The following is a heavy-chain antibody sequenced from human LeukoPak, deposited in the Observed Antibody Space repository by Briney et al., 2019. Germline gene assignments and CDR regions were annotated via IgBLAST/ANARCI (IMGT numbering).Heavy chain of an antibody. CDR2: IKSKTDGGTT. Sequence: GGSLRLSSAASGFTFSNAWMSWVRQAPGKGLEWVGRIKSKTDGGTTDYAAPVKGRFTISRDDSRNTLYLQMNSLKTEDTAVYYCTTVADIAAADSPHFDYWGQGTLVTVSS. CDR1: GFTFSNAW. J-gene: IGHJ4*02. V-gene: IGHV3-15*01. D-gene: IGHD6-13*01. CDR3: TTVADIAAADSPHFDY.